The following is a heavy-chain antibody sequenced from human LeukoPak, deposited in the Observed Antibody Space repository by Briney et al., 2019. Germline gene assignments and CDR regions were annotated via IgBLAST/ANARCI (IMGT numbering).Heavy chain of an antibody. J-gene: IGHJ6*02. CDR2: IYYSGST. CDR3: ARHSLGYCSSTSCYPPKNYYYGMDV. CDR1: GGSISSYY. D-gene: IGHD2-2*01. V-gene: IGHV4-59*08. Sequence: PSETLSLTCTVSGGSISSYYWSWIRQPPGKGLEWIGYIYYSGSTNYNPSLKSRVTISVDTSKNQLSLKLSSVTAADTAVYYCARHSLGYCSSTSCYPPKNYYYGMDVWGQGTTVTVSS.